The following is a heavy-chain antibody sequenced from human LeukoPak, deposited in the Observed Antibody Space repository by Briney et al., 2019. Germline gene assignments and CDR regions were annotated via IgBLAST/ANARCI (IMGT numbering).Heavy chain of an antibody. V-gene: IGHV4-4*09. J-gene: IGHJ5*02. D-gene: IGHD6-6*01. CDR2: ICTSGST. CDR1: GGSISSYY. Sequence: SETLSLTCTVSGGSISSYYWSWIRQPPGKGLEWIGYICTSGSTNYNPSLKSRVTISVDTSKNQFSLKLSSVTAADTAVYYCARLEQLVGFDPWGQGTLVTVSS. CDR3: ARLEQLVGFDP.